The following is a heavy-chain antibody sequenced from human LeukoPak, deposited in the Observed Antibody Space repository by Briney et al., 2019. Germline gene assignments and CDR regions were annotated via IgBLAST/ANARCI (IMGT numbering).Heavy chain of an antibody. CDR1: GYTLTELS. D-gene: IGHD4-23*01. J-gene: IGHJ6*02. V-gene: IGHV1-24*01. CDR2: FDPEDGET. Sequence: ASVKVSCKVSGYTLTELSMHWVRQAPGKGLEWMGGFDPEDGETIYAQKFQGRVTMTEDTSTDTAYMELSSLRSEDTAVYYCATGWLHGGISYYYGMDVGGQGTTVTVSS. CDR3: ATGWLHGGISYYYGMDV.